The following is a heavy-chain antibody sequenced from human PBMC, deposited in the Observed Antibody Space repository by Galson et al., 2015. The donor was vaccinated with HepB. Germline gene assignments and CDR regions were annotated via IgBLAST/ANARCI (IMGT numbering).Heavy chain of an antibody. D-gene: IGHD1-14*01. J-gene: IGHJ5*01. Sequence: SLIPSCASSAFKFTYDAFHWVRRPPCNDLVWVAGISSSGQNKNYADSLKCRFPISRDISKNTVYLQMNSLRGEDTAVYYCVRDRITGNPGSDLFDPWGRGTLVTVSS. CDR3: VRDRITGNPGSDLFDP. CDR2: ISSSGQNK. CDR1: AFKFTYDA. V-gene: IGHV3-33*01.